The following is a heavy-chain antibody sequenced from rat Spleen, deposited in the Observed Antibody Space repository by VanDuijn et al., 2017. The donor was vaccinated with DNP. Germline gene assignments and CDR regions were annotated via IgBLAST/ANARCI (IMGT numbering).Heavy chain of an antibody. CDR1: GFTFSRSW. J-gene: IGHJ2*01. CDR2: INTDVGST. V-gene: IGHV5-58*01. Sequence: EVQLVESGGGLVQPGRSLKLSCVASGFTFSRSWMYWIRQAPGKGLEWVASINTDVGSTFYPDSVKGRFTISRDNAENTVYLQMNSLRSEDTASYYCAKGGDYGGFDYWGQGVMVTVSS. CDR3: AKGGDYGGFDY. D-gene: IGHD1-11*01.